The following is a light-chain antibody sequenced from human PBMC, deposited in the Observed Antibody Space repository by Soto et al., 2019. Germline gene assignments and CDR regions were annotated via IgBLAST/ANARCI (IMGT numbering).Light chain of an antibody. J-gene: IGKJ2*01. CDR3: QQYGDYST. CDR2: DGS. CDR1: QTISDL. Sequence: DIQMTQSPSTLSASVGDSVTIPCRASQTISDLVAWHQQHPGRAPKLLIYDGSTLQNGVPSRFSGRRSGTGFTLTNTSLQPDDFATYYCQQYGDYSTFGQGTKL. V-gene: IGKV1-5*01.